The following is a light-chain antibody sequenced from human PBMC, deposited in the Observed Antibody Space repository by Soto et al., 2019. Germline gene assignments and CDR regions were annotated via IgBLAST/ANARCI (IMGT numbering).Light chain of an antibody. CDR1: QSLLYSSTNKNN. J-gene: IGKJ5*01. Sequence: DIVMTQSPDSLAVSLGERATINCKSSQSLLYSSTNKNNLAWYQQKPGQPPKLLIYWASTRESGVPDRFSGSGSGTDFTLTISSLQAEDVAVYYCQHYYAVPVTFGQGTRLEIK. CDR2: WAS. CDR3: QHYYAVPVT. V-gene: IGKV4-1*01.